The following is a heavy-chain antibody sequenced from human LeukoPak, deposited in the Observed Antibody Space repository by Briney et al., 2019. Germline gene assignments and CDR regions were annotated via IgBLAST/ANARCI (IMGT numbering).Heavy chain of an antibody. D-gene: IGHD6-19*01. J-gene: IGHJ6*03. V-gene: IGHV1-2*02. CDR1: GYTFTGYY. CDR3: ARDRYSSGYYYMDV. CDR2: VNPNSGGT. Sequence: ASVKVSCKASGYTFTGYYMHWVRQAPGQGLEWMGWVNPNSGGTNYAQKFQGRVTMTRDTSISTAYMELSRLRSDDTAVYYCARDRYSSGYYYMDVWGKGTTVTVSS.